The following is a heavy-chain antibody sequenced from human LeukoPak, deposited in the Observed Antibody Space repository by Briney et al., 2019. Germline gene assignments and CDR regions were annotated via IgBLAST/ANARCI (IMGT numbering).Heavy chain of an antibody. CDR1: GGSFSGYY. J-gene: IGHJ4*02. D-gene: IGHD4-11*01. V-gene: IGHV4-34*01. CDR2: INDSGSN. Sequence: SETLSLTCAVYGGSFSGYYWSWIRQPPGKGLEGIGEINDSGSNNYNPSLKSRVTIAVDTSKNQFSLILSSVTAADTAVYYCATLQYDYWGQGTLVSVSS. CDR3: ATLQYDY.